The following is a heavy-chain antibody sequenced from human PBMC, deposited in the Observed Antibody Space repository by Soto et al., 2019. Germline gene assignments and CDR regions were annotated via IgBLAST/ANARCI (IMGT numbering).Heavy chain of an antibody. D-gene: IGHD4-17*01. CDR1: GFTFDDYA. CDR2: INWNSEYK. Sequence: EVQLVESGGGLVQPGRSLRLSCVASGFTFDDYAMYWVRQAPGKGLEWVSGINWNSEYKGYADSVKGRFTISRDNAENPLYLKENGLRADDTALYYCEKTDYGDYSGARPSAPGGKGPLV. CDR3: EKTDYGDYSGARPSAP. V-gene: IGHV3-9*01. J-gene: IGHJ5*02.